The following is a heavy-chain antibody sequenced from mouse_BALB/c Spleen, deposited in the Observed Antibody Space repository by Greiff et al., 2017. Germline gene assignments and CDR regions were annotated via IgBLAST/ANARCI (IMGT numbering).Heavy chain of an antibody. J-gene: IGHJ3*01. CDR1: GYSITSGYY. D-gene: IGHD2-1*01. Sequence: EVKLMESGPGLVKPSQSLSLTCSVTGYSITSGYYWNWIRQFPGNKLEWMGYISYDGSNNYNPSLKNRISITRDTSKNQFFLKLNSVTTEDTATYYCARDEGGNYAWFAYWGQGTLVTVSA. CDR3: ARDEGGNYAWFAY. CDR2: ISYDGSN. V-gene: IGHV3-6*02.